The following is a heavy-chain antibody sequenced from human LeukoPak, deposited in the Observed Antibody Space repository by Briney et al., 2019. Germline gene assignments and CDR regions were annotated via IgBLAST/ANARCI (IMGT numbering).Heavy chain of an antibody. CDR2: ISSSGSTI. V-gene: IGHV3-48*03. CDR1: GFTFSSYE. D-gene: IGHD3-3*01. CDR3: ARGLYYDFWSGYSFSNWFDP. Sequence: GGSLRLSCAASGFTFSSYEMNWVRQALGKGLEWVSYISSSGSTIYYADSVKGRFTISRDNAKNSLYLQMNSLRAEDTAVYYCARGLYYDFWSGYSFSNWFDPWGQGTLVTVSS. J-gene: IGHJ5*02.